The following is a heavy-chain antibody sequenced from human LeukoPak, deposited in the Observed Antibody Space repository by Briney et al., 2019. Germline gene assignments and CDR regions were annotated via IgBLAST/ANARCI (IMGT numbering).Heavy chain of an antibody. CDR3: ARDSGVDDSSGYYYPLDY. V-gene: IGHV1-18*01. Sequence: GASVKVSCKASGYTFTSYGISWVRQAPGQGLEWIGWISAYNGNTNYAQKLQGRVTMTTDTSTSTAYMELRSLRSDDTAVYYCARDSGVDDSSGYYYPLDYWGQGTLVTVSS. CDR1: GYTFTSYG. D-gene: IGHD3-22*01. J-gene: IGHJ4*02. CDR2: ISAYNGNT.